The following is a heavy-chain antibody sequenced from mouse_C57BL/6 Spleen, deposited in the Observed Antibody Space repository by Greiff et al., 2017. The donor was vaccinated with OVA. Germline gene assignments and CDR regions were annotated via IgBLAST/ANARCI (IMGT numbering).Heavy chain of an antibody. Sequence: VQLKQSGPGMVKPSQSLSLTCTVTGYSITSGYDWHWIRHFPGNKLEWMGFIRYSGSTNYNPYLKSRISITHDTSKNQFFLKLNSVTTEDTATYYCAYSYYGYFDDWGKGTTLTVSS. D-gene: IGHD2-12*01. V-gene: IGHV3-1*01. CDR1: GYSITSGYD. J-gene: IGHJ1*03. CDR2: IRYSGST. CDR3: AYSYYGYFDD.